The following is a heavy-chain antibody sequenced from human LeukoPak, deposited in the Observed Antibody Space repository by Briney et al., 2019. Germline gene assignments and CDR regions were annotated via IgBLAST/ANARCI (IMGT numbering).Heavy chain of an antibody. J-gene: IGHJ5*01. Sequence: GESLKISCKGSGYSFTSYWIGWVRQMPGKGLEWMGIIYAGDSETRYSPSFRGRVTMSVDKSITTAYLQWDSLKASDTAMFYCARSVDCRGDGCYPNWFDSWGQGTLVTVSS. D-gene: IGHD2-15*01. CDR3: ARSVDCRGDGCYPNWFDS. CDR1: GYSFTSYW. CDR2: IYAGDSET. V-gene: IGHV5-51*01.